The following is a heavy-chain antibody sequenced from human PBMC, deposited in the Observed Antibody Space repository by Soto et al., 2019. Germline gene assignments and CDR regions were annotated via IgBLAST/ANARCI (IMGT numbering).Heavy chain of an antibody. CDR2: IWYDGSNK. Sequence: PGGSLRLSCAASGFTFSSYGMHWVRQAPGKGLEWVAVIWYDGSNKYYADSVKGRFTISRDNSKNTLYLQMNSLRAEDTAVYYCAKDRVTMVRGGNYYGMDVWGQGTTVTVSS. J-gene: IGHJ6*02. CDR3: AKDRVTMVRGGNYYGMDV. CDR1: GFTFSSYG. D-gene: IGHD3-10*01. V-gene: IGHV3-30*02.